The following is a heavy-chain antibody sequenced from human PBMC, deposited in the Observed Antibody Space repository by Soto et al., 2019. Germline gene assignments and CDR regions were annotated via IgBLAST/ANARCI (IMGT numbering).Heavy chain of an antibody. CDR1: GFTFSSYA. J-gene: IGHJ4*02. CDR3: AKVRTYYYDSIEGY. D-gene: IGHD3-22*01. CDR2: ISGSGGST. V-gene: IGHV3-23*01. Sequence: GGSLRLSCAASGFTFSSYAMSWVRQAPGKGLEWVSAISGSGGSTYYADSVKGRFTISRDNSKYTLYLQMNSLRAEDTAVYYCAKVRTYYYDSIEGYWGQGTLVTVSS.